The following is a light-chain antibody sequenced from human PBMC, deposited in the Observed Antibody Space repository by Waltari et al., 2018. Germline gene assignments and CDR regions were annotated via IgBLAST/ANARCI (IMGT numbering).Light chain of an antibody. CDR2: RNN. Sequence: QSVLTQPPSASGTPGQRVTISCSGPRSHIGSNYLSWYQQLPGTAPKLPIYRNNQRPSGVPDRFSGSKSGTSASLAISGLRSEDEADYYCAAWDDSLSGRVFGGGTKVTVL. V-gene: IGLV1-47*01. J-gene: IGLJ3*02. CDR3: AAWDDSLSGRV. CDR1: RSHIGSNY.